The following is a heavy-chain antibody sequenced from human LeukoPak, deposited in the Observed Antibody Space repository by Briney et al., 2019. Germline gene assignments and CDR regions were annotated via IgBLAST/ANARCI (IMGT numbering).Heavy chain of an antibody. V-gene: IGHV4-39*01. Sequence: LETLSLTCNVSGGSISSSNYYWGWIRQPPGKGLEWIGSIYYSGSTYYNSSLKSRVTISVDTSKNQFSLKLSSVTAADTAVYYCARRFPAHYFDYWGQGTLVTVSS. D-gene: IGHD6-25*01. CDR1: GGSISSSNYY. CDR3: ARRFPAHYFDY. J-gene: IGHJ4*02. CDR2: IYYSGST.